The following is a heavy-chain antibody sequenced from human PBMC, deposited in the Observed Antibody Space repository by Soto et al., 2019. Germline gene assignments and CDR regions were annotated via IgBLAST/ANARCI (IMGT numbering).Heavy chain of an antibody. CDR1: GYTFSNYY. V-gene: IGHV1-46*01. Sequence: GASVKVSCKGAGYTFSNYYMHWVRQAPGQGLEWMGIINPSGDSTSYAQEFQGRVTMTRETSTSTLYMELSSPRSEDTAVYYCARATRSGSPHFDHWGQGTLVTVSS. CDR2: INPSGDST. J-gene: IGHJ4*02. CDR3: ARATRSGSPHFDH. D-gene: IGHD5-12*01.